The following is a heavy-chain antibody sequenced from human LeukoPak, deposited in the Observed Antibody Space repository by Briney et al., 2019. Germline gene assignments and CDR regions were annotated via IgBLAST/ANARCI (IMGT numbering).Heavy chain of an antibody. D-gene: IGHD6-19*01. CDR1: GFIFSTSW. V-gene: IGHV3-74*01. Sequence: GGSLRLSCAASGFIFSTSWMHWVRQAPGKGLVWVSRINSDGSATSYAYSVKGRFTISRDNAKNTLYLQMNSLRAEDTAVYYCTRGIAVAGHDYWGQGTLVTVSS. CDR3: TRGIAVAGHDY. J-gene: IGHJ4*02. CDR2: INSDGSAT.